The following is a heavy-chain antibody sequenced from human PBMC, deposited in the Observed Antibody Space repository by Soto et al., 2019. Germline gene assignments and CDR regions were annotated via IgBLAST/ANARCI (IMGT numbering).Heavy chain of an antibody. CDR1: GGTLSRDS. CDR2: ISSSSSTI. V-gene: IGHV3-48*01. J-gene: IGHJ4*02. CDR3: ARIGRLRWGDY. D-gene: IGHD4-17*01. Sequence: GEARRVWCAGSGGTLSRDSMNWGRQAPGKGLEWVSYISSSSSTIYYADSVKGRFTISRDNAKNSLYLQMNSLRAEDTAVYSCARIGRLRWGDYWGEGP.